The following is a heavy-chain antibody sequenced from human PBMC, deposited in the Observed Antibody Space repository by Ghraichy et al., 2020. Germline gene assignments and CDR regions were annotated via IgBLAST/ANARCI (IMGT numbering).Heavy chain of an antibody. CDR1: GYTFSNYV. J-gene: IGHJ4*02. Sequence: ASVKVPCKASGYTFSNYVISCVRQAPGQGLEWMGWISPYNGNTDYAQRFQDRVTMTTDTSTNTIYVELRSLRSDDTAVYYCAREENVWGSFRYWSYWGQGTLVTVSS. CDR3: AREENVWGSFRYWSY. V-gene: IGHV1-18*01. CDR2: ISPYNGNT. D-gene: IGHD3-16*02.